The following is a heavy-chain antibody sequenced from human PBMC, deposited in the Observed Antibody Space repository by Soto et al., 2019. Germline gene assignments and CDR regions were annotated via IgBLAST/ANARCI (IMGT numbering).Heavy chain of an antibody. V-gene: IGHV3-33*01. J-gene: IGHJ6*02. D-gene: IGHD3-10*01. CDR2: IWYDGSNK. Sequence: RRLSCAASGFTFSSYGMHWVRQAPGKGLEWVAVIWYDGSNKYYADSVKGRFTISRDNSKNTLYLQMNSLRAEDTAVYYCAREAGFGTYGMDVWGQGTTVTVSS. CDR1: GFTFSSYG. CDR3: AREAGFGTYGMDV.